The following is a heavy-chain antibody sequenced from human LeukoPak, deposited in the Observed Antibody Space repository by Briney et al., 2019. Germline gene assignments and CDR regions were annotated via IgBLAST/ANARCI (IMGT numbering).Heavy chain of an antibody. D-gene: IGHD6-13*01. J-gene: IGHJ4*02. V-gene: IGHV4-59*01. CDR3: ARVTGYMTEDYFDY. CDR1: GGSISSYY. CDR2: IYYSGST. Sequence: SETLSLTCTVSGGSISSYYWSWIRQPPGKGLEWIGYIYYSGSTYYNPSLKSRVTISVDTSKTQFSLRLSSVTAADTAVYYCARVTGYMTEDYFDYWGQGTLITVSS.